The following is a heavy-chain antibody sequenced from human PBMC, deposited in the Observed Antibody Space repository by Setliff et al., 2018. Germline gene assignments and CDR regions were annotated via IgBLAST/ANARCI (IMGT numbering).Heavy chain of an antibody. CDR3: ARLYNNDNSADFRRAPFDV. V-gene: IGHV4-59*01. CDR2: VYSGGSP. CDR1: GDSMIGYY. J-gene: IGHJ3*01. D-gene: IGHD3-22*01. Sequence: PSETLSLTCKDSGDSMIGYYWSWIRQPPGKGLDWIGYVYSGGSPNYSPSFKSRVTMSIDTSKNQFSLKLKSVTAADTAVYYCARLYNNDNSADFRRAPFDVWGQGMMVTVSS.